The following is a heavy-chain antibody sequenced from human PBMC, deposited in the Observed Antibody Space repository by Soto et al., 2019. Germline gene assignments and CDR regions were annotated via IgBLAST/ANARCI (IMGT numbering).Heavy chain of an antibody. CDR1: GFTFDDYA. CDR2: ISWNSGTI. Sequence: ESGGGLVQPGRSLRLSCAASGFTFDDYAMHWVRQAPGKGLEWVSGISWNSGTIVYADSVKGRFTISRDNAKNSLYLQMNSLRDEDTALYYCAKDMRGGSSSSRYYYGLDVWGQGTTVTVSS. CDR3: AKDMRGGSSSSRYYYGLDV. V-gene: IGHV3-9*01. J-gene: IGHJ6*02. D-gene: IGHD6-13*01.